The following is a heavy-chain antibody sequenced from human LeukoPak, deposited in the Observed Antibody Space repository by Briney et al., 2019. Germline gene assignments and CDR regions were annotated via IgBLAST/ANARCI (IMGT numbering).Heavy chain of an antibody. D-gene: IGHD3-16*02. CDR3: ARESTNQYYDYVWGSYRYRFDY. V-gene: IGHV4-59*01. CDR1: GASISNYY. J-gene: IGHJ4*02. CDR2: ISYSGRT. Sequence: PSETLSLTCTVSGASISNYYWSWIRQPPGKGLEWIGYISYSGRTNYNPSLKSRVTISVDSSKSQFSLDLTSVTAADTAVYYCARESTNQYYDYVWGSYRYRFDYWGQGTLVTVSS.